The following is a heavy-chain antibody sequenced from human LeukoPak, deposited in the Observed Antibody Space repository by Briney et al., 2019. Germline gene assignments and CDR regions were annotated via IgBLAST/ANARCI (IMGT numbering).Heavy chain of an antibody. D-gene: IGHD5-24*01. CDR2: MNPNSGNT. CDR3: ARGGNVEMATIPFIDY. V-gene: IGHV1-8*01. J-gene: IGHJ4*02. CDR1: GYTFTSYD. Sequence: ASVKVSCKASGYTFTSYDINWVRQATGQGLEWMGWMNPNSGNTGYAQKFQGRVTITADKSTSTAYMELSSLRSEDTAVYYCARGGNVEMATIPFIDYWGQGTLVTVSS.